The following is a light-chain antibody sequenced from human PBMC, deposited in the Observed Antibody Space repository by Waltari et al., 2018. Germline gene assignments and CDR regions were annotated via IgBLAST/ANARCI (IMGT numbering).Light chain of an antibody. Sequence: IVLTQSQATLSLSPGDRATLSCRASQSVSYSLAWYQQKPGQTPRLLIYSASNRATGIPARFSGSGSGSDFTLTISSLEPEDFAVYYCQQRSSWPRTFGQGTKVESK. CDR2: SAS. CDR1: QSVSYS. V-gene: IGKV3-11*01. J-gene: IGKJ1*01. CDR3: QQRSSWPRT.